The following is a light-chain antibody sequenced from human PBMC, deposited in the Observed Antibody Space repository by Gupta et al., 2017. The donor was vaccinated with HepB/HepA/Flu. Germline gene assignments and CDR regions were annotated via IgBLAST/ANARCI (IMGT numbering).Light chain of an antibody. CDR1: QDIYTW. CDR3: QQANSFPIT. Sequence: DIQMTQSPSSVSASVGDRVTITCRASQDIYTWLAWYQQKPGKAPKILIYAASRLQTGVPSRFRGSGSGTDFTLTINSLQPEDFATYYCQQANSFPITFGRGTEVYIK. V-gene: IGKV1-12*01. J-gene: IGKJ4*01. CDR2: AAS.